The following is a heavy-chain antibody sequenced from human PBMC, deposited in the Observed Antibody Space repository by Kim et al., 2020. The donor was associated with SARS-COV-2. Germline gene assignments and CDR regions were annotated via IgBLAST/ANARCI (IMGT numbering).Heavy chain of an antibody. D-gene: IGHD4-17*01. J-gene: IGHJ5*02. CDR1: GFTFDDYG. Sequence: GWSLRLSCAASGFTFDDYGMSWVRQAPGKGLEWVSGINWNGGSTGYADSVKGRFTTSRDNAKNSLYLQMNSLRAEDTALYHCARGMTTVTRGWFDPWGQGTLVTVSS. CDR2: INWNGGST. CDR3: ARGMTTVTRGWFDP. V-gene: IGHV3-20*01.